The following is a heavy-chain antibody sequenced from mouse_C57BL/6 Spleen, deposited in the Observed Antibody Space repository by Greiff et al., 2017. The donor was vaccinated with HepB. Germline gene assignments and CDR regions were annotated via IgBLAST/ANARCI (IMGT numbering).Heavy chain of an antibody. CDR1: GYSFTGYY. CDR3: ARANYGYFDY. V-gene: IGHV1-42*01. D-gene: IGHD1-1*02. CDR2: INPSTGGT. J-gene: IGHJ2*01. Sequence: EVKLMESGPELVKPGASVKISCKASGYSFTGYYMNWVKQSPEKSLEWIGEINPSTGGTTYNQKFKAKATLTVDKSSSTAYMQLKSLTSEDSAVYYCARANYGYFDYWGQGTTLTVSS.